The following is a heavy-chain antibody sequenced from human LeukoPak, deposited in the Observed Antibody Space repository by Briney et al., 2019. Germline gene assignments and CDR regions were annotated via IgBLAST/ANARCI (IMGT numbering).Heavy chain of an antibody. CDR3: ARRLDDMDV. CDR2: MYYGGST. J-gene: IGHJ6*03. Sequence: SETLSLTCTVSGGSMSGQYWSWIRRPPGKGLEWIGNMYYGGSTNYIPSLKSRVTISIDTSKNQFSLKLSSVTAADTAVYYCARRLDDMDVWGKGTTVTVSS. CDR1: GGSMSGQY. D-gene: IGHD4-11*01. V-gene: IGHV4-59*08.